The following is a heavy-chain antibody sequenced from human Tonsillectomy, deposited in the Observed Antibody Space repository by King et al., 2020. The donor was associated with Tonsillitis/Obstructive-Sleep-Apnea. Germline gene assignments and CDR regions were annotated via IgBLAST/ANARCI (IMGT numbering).Heavy chain of an antibody. CDR3: ARGDTYALDI. Sequence: VQRVDAGAEVKKPGASVKVSCKAYGYTVTGYYIHWVRQAPGQGLYWMGRISPNSGGTKYAHNFQGRVTMTRDTSISTVYMELSRLRSDDTAVYYCARGDTYALDIWGQGTMVTVSS. V-gene: IGHV1-2*06. D-gene: IGHD5-18*01. CDR1: GYTVTGYY. J-gene: IGHJ3*02. CDR2: ISPNSGGT.